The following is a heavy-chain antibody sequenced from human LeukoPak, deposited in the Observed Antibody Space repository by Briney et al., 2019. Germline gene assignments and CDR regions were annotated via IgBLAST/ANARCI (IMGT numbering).Heavy chain of an antibody. CDR2: IRSKANSYAT. CDR3: TRLHGDYRYYGMDV. Sequence: GGSLRLSCAASGFTFSGSAMHWVRQASGKGLEWVGRIRSKANSYATAYAASVKGRFTISRDDSKNTAYLQVNSLKTEDTAVYYCTRLHGDYRYYGMDVWGQGTTVTVSS. V-gene: IGHV3-73*01. CDR1: GFTFSGSA. J-gene: IGHJ6*02. D-gene: IGHD4-17*01.